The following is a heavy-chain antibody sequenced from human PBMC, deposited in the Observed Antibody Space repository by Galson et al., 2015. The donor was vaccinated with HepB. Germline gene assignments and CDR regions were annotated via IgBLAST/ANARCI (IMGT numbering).Heavy chain of an antibody. CDR1: GFTFSSYS. V-gene: IGHV3-21*01. CDR3: ARDRGGYGVDY. Sequence: SLRLSCAASGFTFSSYSMNWVRQAPGKGLEWVSSISSSSSYIYYADSVKGRFTISRDNAKNSLYLQMNSLRAGDTAVYYCARDRGGYGVDYWGQGTLVTVSS. CDR2: ISSSSSYI. J-gene: IGHJ4*02. D-gene: IGHD4-17*01.